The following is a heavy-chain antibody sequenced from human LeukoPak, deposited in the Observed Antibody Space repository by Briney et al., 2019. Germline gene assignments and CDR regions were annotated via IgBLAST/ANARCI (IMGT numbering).Heavy chain of an antibody. J-gene: IGHJ4*02. CDR3: ARAGWFGELLFPDY. D-gene: IGHD3-10*01. CDR1: GGSFSGYY. CDR2: INHSGST. V-gene: IGHV4-34*01. Sequence: PSETLSLTCAVYGGSFSGYYWSWIRQPPGKGLEWIGEINHSGSTNYNPSLKSRVTISVDTFKNQFSLKLSSVTAADTAVYYCARAGWFGELLFPDYWGQGTLVTVSS.